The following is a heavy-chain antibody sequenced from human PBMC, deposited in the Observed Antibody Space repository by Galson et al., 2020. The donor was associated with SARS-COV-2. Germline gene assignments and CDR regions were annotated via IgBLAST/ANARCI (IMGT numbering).Heavy chain of an antibody. CDR1: GYSFTSYW. D-gene: IGHD3-22*01. CDR3: ARGVSSCYYYYYYYMDV. V-gene: IGHV5-51*01. Sequence: KIGESLKISCKGSGYSFTSYWIGWVRQMPGKGLEWMGIIYSGDTDTSYSQSFQGHVTISADKSISTVYLQWSSLKASDTAMYYCARGVSSCYYYYYYYMDVWGKGATVTFS. CDR2: IYSGDTDT. J-gene: IGHJ6*03.